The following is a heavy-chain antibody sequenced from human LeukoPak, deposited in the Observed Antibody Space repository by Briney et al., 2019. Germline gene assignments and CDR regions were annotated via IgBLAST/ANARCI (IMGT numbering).Heavy chain of an antibody. CDR1: GFSVTNNY. CDR2: FYVGGAT. J-gene: IGHJ4*02. V-gene: IGHV3-53*01. CDR3: ARGDGYNFFDY. Sequence: GGSLRLSRAVSGFSVTNNYMSWVRQAPGKGLEWVSVFYVGGATYYADSVKGRFTISRDNSENTLYLQMKSLRAEDMAVYYCARGDGYNFFDYWGQGTLVTVSS. D-gene: IGHD5-24*01.